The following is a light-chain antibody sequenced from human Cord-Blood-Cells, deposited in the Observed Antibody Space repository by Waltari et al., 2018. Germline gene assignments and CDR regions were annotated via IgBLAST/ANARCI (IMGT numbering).Light chain of an antibody. CDR1: QSISSW. V-gene: IGKV1-5*01. J-gene: IGKJ2*01. CDR3: QQYNSYSYT. Sequence: DIQMTQSPSTLSASVGDRVTITCRASQSISSWLAWYQQKPGKAPKLLIYDASSLESGVPSRFSGSGSGTEFTLTISSLQPDDFATYYCQQYNSYSYTFGQGIALEFK. CDR2: DAS.